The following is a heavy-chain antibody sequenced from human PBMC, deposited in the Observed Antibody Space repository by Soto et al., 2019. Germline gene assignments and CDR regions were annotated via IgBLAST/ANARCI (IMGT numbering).Heavy chain of an antibody. CDR1: GGTFSRYT. CDR3: ASHFTGVLVLGTSPPGGDNYGWDV. J-gene: IGHJ6*02. Sequence: QVQLVQSGAEVKKPGSSVKVSCKASGGTFSRYTFTWVRQAPGQGLEWMGRIIPIVDIPNYAQNFQGRVTIAADKSTSRASMELSSLTSDDTAVYYCASHFTGVLVLGTSPPGGDNYGWDVWGQGTTVSVS. CDR2: IIPIVDIP. D-gene: IGHD2-15*01. V-gene: IGHV1-69*02.